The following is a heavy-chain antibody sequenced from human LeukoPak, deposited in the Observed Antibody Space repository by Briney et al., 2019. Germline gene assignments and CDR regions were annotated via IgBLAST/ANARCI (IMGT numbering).Heavy chain of an antibody. CDR1: GYTFTSYD. CDR3: ARGGVRYYDILTGYYDGENWFDP. V-gene: IGHV1-8*01. J-gene: IGHJ5*02. Sequence: ASVKVSCKASGYTFTSYDINWVRQATGQGLEWMGWMNPNSGNTGYAQKFQGRVTMTRNTSISTAYMELSSLRSEDTAVYYCARGGVRYYDILTGYYDGENWFDPWGQGTLVTVSS. D-gene: IGHD3-9*01. CDR2: MNPNSGNT.